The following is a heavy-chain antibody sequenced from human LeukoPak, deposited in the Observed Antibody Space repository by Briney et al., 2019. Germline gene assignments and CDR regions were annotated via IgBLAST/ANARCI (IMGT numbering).Heavy chain of an antibody. CDR1: GYTFTMNG. CDR2: ISSYNGKT. Sequence: GASVKVSFKASGYTFTMNGISWVRQAPGQGLEWMGWISSYNGKTNYAQRLQGRVTMTTDTTTSTAYMELRSLRSDDTAVYFCARVRLKGGGTSCYPPFDNWGQGTLVTVSS. V-gene: IGHV1-18*01. J-gene: IGHJ4*02. CDR3: ARVRLKGGGTSCYPPFDN. D-gene: IGHD2-2*01.